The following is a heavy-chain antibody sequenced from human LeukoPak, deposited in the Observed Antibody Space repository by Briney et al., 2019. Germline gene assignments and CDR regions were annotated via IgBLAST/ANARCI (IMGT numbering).Heavy chain of an antibody. Sequence: SETLSLTCTGSGGSISSGDYYWSWIRQPPGKGLEWIGYIYYSGSTYYNPSLKSRVTISVDTSKNQFSLKLSSVTAADTAVYYCAREERDGSGSYHDDYWGQGTLVTVSS. J-gene: IGHJ4*02. D-gene: IGHD3-10*01. CDR3: AREERDGSGSYHDDY. CDR2: IYYSGST. V-gene: IGHV4-30-4*01. CDR1: GGSISSGDYY.